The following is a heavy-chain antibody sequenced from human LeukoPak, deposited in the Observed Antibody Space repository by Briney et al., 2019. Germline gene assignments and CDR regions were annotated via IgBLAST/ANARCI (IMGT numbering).Heavy chain of an antibody. CDR3: ARAVPPVMTFDY. Sequence: GGSLRLSCAASGFTVSSNYMSCVRQAPGKGLEWVSVIYSGGSTHYADSVKGRFTISRDNSKNTLYLQMNSLRAEDTAVYYCARAVPPVMTFDYWGQGTLVSVSS. CDR2: IYSGGST. D-gene: IGHD2-21*01. CDR1: GFTVSSNY. J-gene: IGHJ4*02. V-gene: IGHV3-53*01.